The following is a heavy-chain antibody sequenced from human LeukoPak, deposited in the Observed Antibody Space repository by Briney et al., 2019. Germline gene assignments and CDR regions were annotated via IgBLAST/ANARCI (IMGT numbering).Heavy chain of an antibody. Sequence: KPSGTLSLTCAVSGGSISSSNWWSWVRQPPGKGLEWIGEIYHSGSTNYNPSLKSRVTISVDKSKNQFSLKLSSVTAADTAVYYCARISPHLYYYDSSGYRAHAFDIWGQGTMVTVSS. CDR2: IYHSGST. V-gene: IGHV4-4*02. CDR1: GGSISSSNW. CDR3: ARISPHLYYYDSSGYRAHAFDI. D-gene: IGHD3-22*01. J-gene: IGHJ3*02.